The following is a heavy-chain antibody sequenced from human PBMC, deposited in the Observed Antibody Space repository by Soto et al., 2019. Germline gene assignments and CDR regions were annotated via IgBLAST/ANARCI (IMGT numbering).Heavy chain of an antibody. CDR3: ARKGVMRWLRYFDY. CDR2: INHSGST. Sequence: QVQLQQWGEGLLKPSETLSLTCAVYGGSFSGYYWSWIRQPPGKGLEWIGEINHSGSTNYNPSLKSRVTISVDTSKNQFSLKLSSVTAADTAVYYCARKGVMRWLRYFDYWGQGTLVTVSS. D-gene: IGHD5-12*01. V-gene: IGHV4-34*01. J-gene: IGHJ4*02. CDR1: GGSFSGYY.